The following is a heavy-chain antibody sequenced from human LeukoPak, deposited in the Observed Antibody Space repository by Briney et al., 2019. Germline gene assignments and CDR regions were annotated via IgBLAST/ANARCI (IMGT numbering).Heavy chain of an antibody. D-gene: IGHD6-13*01. CDR2: ISYDGSNK. J-gene: IGHJ6*02. Sequence: GGFLRLSCAASGFTFSSYAMHWVRQAPGKGLEWVAVISYDGSNKYYADSVKGRFTISRDNSKNTLYLQMNSLRAEDTAVYYCARGKRGSSSWYYDYYYYGMDVWGQGTTVTVSS. CDR1: GFTFSSYA. V-gene: IGHV3-30-3*01. CDR3: ARGKRGSSSWYYDYYYYGMDV.